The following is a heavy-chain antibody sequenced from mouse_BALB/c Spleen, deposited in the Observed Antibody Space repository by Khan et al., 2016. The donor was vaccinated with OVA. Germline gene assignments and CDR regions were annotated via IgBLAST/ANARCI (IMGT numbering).Heavy chain of an antibody. CDR3: ESHLTGSFAY. Sequence: EVELVESGGDLVKPGGSLKPSCAASGFTFSSYSMPWVRQTPDKRLEWVTTISTAGDYTYYPDSVKGRFTISRDNAKNTLYLQMSSLKSEDTAMYYCESHLTGSFAYWGQGTLVTVSA. D-gene: IGHD4-1*01. V-gene: IGHV5-6*01. CDR2: ISTAGDYT. J-gene: IGHJ3*01. CDR1: GFTFSSYS.